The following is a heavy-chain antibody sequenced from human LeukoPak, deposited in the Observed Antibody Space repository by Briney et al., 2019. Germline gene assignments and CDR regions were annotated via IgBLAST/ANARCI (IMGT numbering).Heavy chain of an antibody. CDR1: GLTFSDYY. CDR3: ARVDHYYDSSGPQDY. D-gene: IGHD3-22*01. V-gene: IGHV3-11*01. J-gene: IGHJ4*02. Sequence: SGGSLRLSCAASGLTFSDYYMSWIRQAPGKGLEWVSYMSRGGSTIYYADSVKGRFTISRDNAKNSLYLQMNSLRAEDTAVYYCARVDHYYDSSGPQDYWGQGTLVTVSS. CDR2: MSRGGSTI.